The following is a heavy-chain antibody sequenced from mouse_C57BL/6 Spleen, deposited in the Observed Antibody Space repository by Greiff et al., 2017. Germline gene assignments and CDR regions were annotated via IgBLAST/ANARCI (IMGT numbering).Heavy chain of an antibody. D-gene: IGHD1-1*01. CDR1: GYTFTDYN. CDR3: ARWTTGSSAGGFAY. J-gene: IGHJ3*01. Sequence: EVKLVESGPELVKPGASVKIPCKASGYTFTDYNMDWVKQSHGKSLEWIGDINPNNGGTIYNQKFKGKATLTVDKSSSTAYMELRSLTSEDTAVYYCARWTTGSSAGGFAYWGQGTLVTVSA. CDR2: INPNNGGT. V-gene: IGHV1-18*01.